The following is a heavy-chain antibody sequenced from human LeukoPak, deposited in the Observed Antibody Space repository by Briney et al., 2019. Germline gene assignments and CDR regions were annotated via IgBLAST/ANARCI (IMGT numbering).Heavy chain of an antibody. D-gene: IGHD2-21*01. J-gene: IGHJ4*02. Sequence: GGSLRLSCAGSGFTFSSYAMSWVRQAPGKGLEWVSAISGSGGRTYYADSVKGRFTISRDNCKNTVYVQMNSLRAEDTAVYFCVVVSYCGGDCYDYWGQGTLVTVSS. V-gene: IGHV3-23*01. CDR1: GFTFSSYA. CDR2: ISGSGGRT. CDR3: VVVSYCGGDCYDY.